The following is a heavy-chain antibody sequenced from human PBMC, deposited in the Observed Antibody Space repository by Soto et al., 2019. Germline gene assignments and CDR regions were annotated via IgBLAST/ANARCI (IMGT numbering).Heavy chain of an antibody. CDR2: IYSGVNT. J-gene: IGHJ4*02. CDR3: ARGRLLISD. V-gene: IGHV3-66*01. CDR1: GFTVSSDY. D-gene: IGHD1-26*01. Sequence: EVQLVESGGGLVQPGGSLRLSCAASGFTVSSDYMTWVRQAPGKGLEWVSIIYSGVNTSYADSVKGRFTISRDNAKNTLYLQMNSLRAEDAAVYSCARGRLLISDWGQGALVTVSS.